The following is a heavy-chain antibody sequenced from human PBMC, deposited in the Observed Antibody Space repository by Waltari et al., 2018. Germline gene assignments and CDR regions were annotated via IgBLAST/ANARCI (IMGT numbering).Heavy chain of an antibody. D-gene: IGHD3-10*01. Sequence: ELRLVASGGGLVQPRGSLRPSCAASVFPFSVCCMSCVRQAPGKGLEWVANIKHDGTEKQYVDSVTGRLTISRDNAKNSLYLQMNSLRAEDTAVYYCARADTYYFGSGTHGCAFDIWGQGTMVTVSS. CDR2: IKHDGTEK. J-gene: IGHJ3*02. V-gene: IGHV3-7*01. CDR3: ARADTYYFGSGTHGCAFDI. CDR1: VFPFSVCC.